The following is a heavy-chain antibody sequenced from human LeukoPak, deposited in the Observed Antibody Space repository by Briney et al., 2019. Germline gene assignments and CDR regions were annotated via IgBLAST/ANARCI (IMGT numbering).Heavy chain of an antibody. CDR3: AREAFGSGYDRVKPYYFDY. Sequence: ASAKVSCKASGYTFTSYGISWVRQAPGQRLEWMGWISAYNGNTNYAQKLQGRVTMTTDTSTSTAYMELRSLRSDDTAVYYCAREAFGSGYDRVKPYYFDYWGQGTLVTVSS. CDR2: ISAYNGNT. D-gene: IGHD5-12*01. J-gene: IGHJ4*02. CDR1: GYTFTSYG. V-gene: IGHV1-18*01.